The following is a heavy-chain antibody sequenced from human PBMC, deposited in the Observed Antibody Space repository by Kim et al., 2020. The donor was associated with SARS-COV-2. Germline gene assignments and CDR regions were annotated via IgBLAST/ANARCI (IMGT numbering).Heavy chain of an antibody. CDR1: GYTFTSYD. CDR2: MNPNSGNT. D-gene: IGHD6-13*01. CDR3: ARELGPVQQLVFFDYYYGMDV. V-gene: IGHV1-8*01. J-gene: IGHJ6*02. Sequence: ASVKVSCKASGYTFTSYDINWVRQATGQGLEWMGWMNPNSGNTGYAQKFQGRVTMTRNTSISTAYMELSSLRSEDTAVYYCARELGPVQQLVFFDYYYGMDVWGQGTTVTVSS.